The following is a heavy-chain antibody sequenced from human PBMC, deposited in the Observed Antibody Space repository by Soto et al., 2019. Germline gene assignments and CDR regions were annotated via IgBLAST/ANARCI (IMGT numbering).Heavy chain of an antibody. V-gene: IGHV1-69*13. CDR3: ATGSRRFLDGMDV. CDR2: IIPIFGTA. D-gene: IGHD3-3*01. J-gene: IGHJ6*02. CDR1: GGTFSSYA. Sequence: SVKVSCKASGGTFSSYAISWVRQAPGQGLEWVGGIIPIFGTANYAQRFQGRVTITADESTSTAYMELSSLRSEDTAVYYCATGSRRFLDGMDVWGQGTTVTVSS.